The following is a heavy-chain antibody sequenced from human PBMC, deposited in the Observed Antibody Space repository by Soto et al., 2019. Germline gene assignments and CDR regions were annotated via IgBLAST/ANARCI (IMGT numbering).Heavy chain of an antibody. J-gene: IGHJ4*02. CDR3: AMQYRAANDPFDY. CDR1: GGTFSSYT. CDR2: IIPILGIA. D-gene: IGHD6-13*01. V-gene: IGHV1-69*02. Sequence: QVQLVQSGAEVKKPGSSVKVSCKASGGTFSSYTISWVRQAPGQGLEWMGRIIPILGIANYAQKFQGRATITADKCTRTAYMELSSLRSEDTAVYYCAMQYRAANDPFDYWGQGTLVTVSS.